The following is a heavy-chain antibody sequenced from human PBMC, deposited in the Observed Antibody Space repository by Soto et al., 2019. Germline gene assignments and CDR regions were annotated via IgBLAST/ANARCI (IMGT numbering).Heavy chain of an antibody. CDR3: ARSYYDFWEVHKPHYFDY. Sequence: GGSLRLSCAASGFTFSSYSMNWVRQAPGKGLEWVSYISSSSSTIYYADSVKGRFTISRDNAKNSLYLQMNSLRDEDTAVYYCARSYYDFWEVHKPHYFDYWGQGTLVTVSS. CDR2: ISSSSSTI. D-gene: IGHD3-3*01. CDR1: GFTFSSYS. V-gene: IGHV3-48*02. J-gene: IGHJ4*02.